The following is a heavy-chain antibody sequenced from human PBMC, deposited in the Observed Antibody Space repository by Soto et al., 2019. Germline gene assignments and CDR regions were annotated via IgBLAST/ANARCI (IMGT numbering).Heavy chain of an antibody. J-gene: IGHJ3*02. CDR2: IYYSGST. Sequence: QLQLQESGPGLVKPSETLSLTCTVSGGSISSSSYYWGWIRQPPGKGLEWIGSIYYSGSTYYNPSLKSRVTISVDTSKNQFSLKLSSVTAADTAVYYCARLKLTSSSWYLRVHQDHGDAFDIWGQGTMVTVSS. CDR1: GGSISSSSYY. V-gene: IGHV4-39*01. CDR3: ARLKLTSSSWYLRVHQDHGDAFDI. D-gene: IGHD6-13*01.